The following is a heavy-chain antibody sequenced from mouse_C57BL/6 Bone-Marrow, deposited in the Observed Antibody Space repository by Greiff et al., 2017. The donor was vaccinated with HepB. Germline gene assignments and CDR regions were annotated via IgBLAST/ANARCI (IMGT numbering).Heavy chain of an antibody. Sequence: VQLQQSGAELVRPGASVTLSCKASGYTFTDYEMHWVKQTPVHGLEWIGAIDPETGGTAYNQKFKGKAILTADKSSSTAYMELRSLTSEDSAVYYCTRSKVPYYYGSRGFDYWGQGTTLTFSS. CDR2: IDPETGGT. D-gene: IGHD1-1*01. CDR1: GYTFTDYE. V-gene: IGHV1-15*01. CDR3: TRSKVPYYYGSRGFDY. J-gene: IGHJ2*01.